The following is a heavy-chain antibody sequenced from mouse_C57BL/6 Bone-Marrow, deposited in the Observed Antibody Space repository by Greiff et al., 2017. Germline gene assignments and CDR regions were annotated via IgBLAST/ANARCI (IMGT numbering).Heavy chain of an antibody. CDR3: TSMVTTSY. CDR2: IDPEDGDT. CDR1: GFNIKDYY. Sequence: VQLKESGAELVRPGASVKLSCTASGFNIKDYYMHWVKQRPEQGLEWIGRIDPEDGDTEYAPKFQGKATMTADTSSNPAYLQRSSLTSEDTAVYYCTSMVTTSYWGQGTTLTVSS. D-gene: IGHD2-2*01. J-gene: IGHJ2*01. V-gene: IGHV14-1*01.